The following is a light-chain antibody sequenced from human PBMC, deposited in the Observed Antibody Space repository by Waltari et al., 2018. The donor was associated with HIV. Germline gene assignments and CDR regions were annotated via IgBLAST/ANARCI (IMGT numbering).Light chain of an antibody. CDR2: DVS. V-gene: IGLV2-14*01. J-gene: IGLJ2*01. Sequence: QSALTQPASVSGSPGQSITISCPGTSSDVGGYNYVSWYHQHPGKAPKLMIYDVSNGPSWVFNRFSGSKSGNTASLTISGLQAEDDADYYCSSYTSSSTHVVFGGGTKLTVL. CDR3: SSYTSSSTHVV. CDR1: SSDVGGYNY.